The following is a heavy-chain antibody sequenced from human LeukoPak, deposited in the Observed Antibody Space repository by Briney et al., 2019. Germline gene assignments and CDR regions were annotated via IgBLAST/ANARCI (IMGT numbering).Heavy chain of an antibody. CDR3: ARSGFDAFDI. D-gene: IGHD3-3*01. J-gene: IGHJ3*02. CDR1: GYTFTDYY. V-gene: IGHV1-2*02. Sequence: ASVKVSCKASGYTFTDYYMHWVRQAPGQGLEWMGWINVNSGGKNYAQKFQDRVTMTRDTSINTAYMELSRLRSDDTAIYYCARSGFDAFDIWGQGTMVTVSS. CDR2: INVNSGGK.